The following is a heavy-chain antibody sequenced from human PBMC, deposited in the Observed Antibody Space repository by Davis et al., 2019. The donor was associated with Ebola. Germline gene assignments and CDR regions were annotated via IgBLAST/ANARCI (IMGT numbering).Heavy chain of an antibody. CDR1: GYTFIDYG. Sequence: ASVKVSCKASGYTFIDYGIVWVRQAPGQGLEFMGSTSVYNGNTNYAQKLQGRVTMTTDTSTSTAYMELRSLRSDDTAVYYCARDVTMIVGGWFDPWGQGTLVTVSS. CDR2: TSVYNGNT. CDR3: ARDVTMIVGGWFDP. J-gene: IGHJ5*02. V-gene: IGHV1-18*01. D-gene: IGHD3-22*01.